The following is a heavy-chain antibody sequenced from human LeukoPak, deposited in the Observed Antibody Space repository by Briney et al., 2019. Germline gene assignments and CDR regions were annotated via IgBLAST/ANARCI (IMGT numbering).Heavy chain of an antibody. CDR1: GITFSTYA. CDR2: INTGGGT. CDR3: AKEGFGELRGPI. V-gene: IGHV3-23*01. Sequence: GGSLRLSCEASGITFSTYAMSWVRQAPGKGLEWVSGINTGGGTYYADSVKGRFTISRDNSKNTLYLQMNSLRAEDTAVYYCAKEGFGELRGPIWGQGTMVTVSS. J-gene: IGHJ3*02. D-gene: IGHD3-10*01.